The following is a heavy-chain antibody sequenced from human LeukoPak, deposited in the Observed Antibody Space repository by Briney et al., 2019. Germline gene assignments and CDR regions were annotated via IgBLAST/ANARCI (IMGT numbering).Heavy chain of an antibody. V-gene: IGHV3-30*02. D-gene: IGHD3-3*01. CDR3: AKVYGPFGVVRSNWFDP. CDR1: GFTFSSYG. J-gene: IGHJ5*02. Sequence: GGSLRLSCAASGFTFSSYGMHWVRQAPSKGLEWVAFIRYDGSNKYYADSVKGRFTISRDNSKNTLYLQMDSPRTEDTAVYYCAKVYGPFGVVRSNWFDPWGQGTLVTVSS. CDR2: IRYDGSNK.